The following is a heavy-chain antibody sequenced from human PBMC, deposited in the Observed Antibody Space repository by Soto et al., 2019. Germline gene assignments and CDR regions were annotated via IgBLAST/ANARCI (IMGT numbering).Heavy chain of an antibody. CDR3: ARVSSGWHFDY. D-gene: IGHD6-19*01. CDR1: GDAFNDHDY. V-gene: IGHV1-2*02. Sequence: QVQLVQSGAEVKKPGAAVKVSCKASGDAFNDHDYMHWVRQAPGQGPEWMGWINPVNGGTYYSQKFQGRVTMTRDTSIRTGYMELSILKSDDTDVYSCARVSSGWHFDYWGQGTLVAVSS. CDR2: INPVNGGT. J-gene: IGHJ4*02.